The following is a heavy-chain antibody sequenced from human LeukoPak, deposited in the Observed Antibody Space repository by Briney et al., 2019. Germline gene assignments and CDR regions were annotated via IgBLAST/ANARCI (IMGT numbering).Heavy chain of an antibody. CDR2: IYTSGNT. Sequence: SETLSLTCTVSGGSISSYYWSWIRQPAGKGLEWIGRIYTSGNTNYNPSLKSRVTMSVDTSKNQFSLKLSSVTAADTAGYYCARVILAAAGEDAFDIWGQGTMVSVSS. V-gene: IGHV4-4*07. CDR3: ARVILAAAGEDAFDI. J-gene: IGHJ3*02. CDR1: GGSISSYY. D-gene: IGHD6-13*01.